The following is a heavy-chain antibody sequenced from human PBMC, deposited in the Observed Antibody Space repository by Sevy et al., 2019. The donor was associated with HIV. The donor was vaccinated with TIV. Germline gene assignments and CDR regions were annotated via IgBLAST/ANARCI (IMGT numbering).Heavy chain of an antibody. D-gene: IGHD6-19*01. J-gene: IGHJ4*02. Sequence: ASVKVSCKASGYTFTGYFMHWVRQAPGQGLEWVGWINPSSGGTKYAQEFRGRVTMTRDTSISTAYMELSRLTSDDTAVYFCARYSSGAGPGDYWGQGTLVTVSS. CDR3: ARYSSGAGPGDY. CDR1: GYTFTGYF. CDR2: INPSSGGT. V-gene: IGHV1-2*02.